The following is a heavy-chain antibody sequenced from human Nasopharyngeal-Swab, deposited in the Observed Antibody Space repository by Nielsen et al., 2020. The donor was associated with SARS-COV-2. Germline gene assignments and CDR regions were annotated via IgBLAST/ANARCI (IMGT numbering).Heavy chain of an antibody. J-gene: IGHJ4*02. V-gene: IGHV4-34*01. CDR1: SGSFSGYY. Sequence: SETLSLTCAVYSGSFSGYYWSWIRQPPGKGLEWIGEINHSGSTNYNPSLKSRVTISVDTSKNQFSLKLSSVTAADTAVYYCARGRRGVWVDYWGQGTLVTVSS. CDR2: INHSGST. D-gene: IGHD1-14*01. CDR3: ARGRRGVWVDY.